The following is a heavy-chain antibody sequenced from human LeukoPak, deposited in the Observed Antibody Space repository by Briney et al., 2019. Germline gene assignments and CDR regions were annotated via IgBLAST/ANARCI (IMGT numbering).Heavy chain of an antibody. CDR1: SGSISSGSYY. V-gene: IGHV4-61*02. J-gene: IGHJ6*03. D-gene: IGHD6-6*01. Sequence: PSQTLSLTCTVSSGSISSGSYYWSWIRQPAGKGLEWIGRMYTSGSTNYNPSLKSRVTISVDTSKNQFSLKLSSVTAADTAVYYCARGASSSSAIGYYYYYMDFWGKGTTVTVSS. CDR2: MYTSGST. CDR3: ARGASSSSAIGYYYYYMDF.